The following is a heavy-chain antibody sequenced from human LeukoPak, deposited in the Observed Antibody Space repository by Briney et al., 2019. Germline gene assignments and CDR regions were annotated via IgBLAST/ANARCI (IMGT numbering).Heavy chain of an antibody. CDR1: GGSFSGYY. V-gene: IGHV4-34*01. D-gene: IGHD5-18*01. Sequence: WETLSLTCAVYGGSFSGYYWSWIRQPPGKGLEWIGEINHSGSTNYNPYLKSRVTISVDTSKNQFSLKLSSVTAADTAVYYCARYLYSYGCDYWGQGTLVTVSS. CDR2: INHSGST. J-gene: IGHJ4*02. CDR3: ARYLYSYGCDY.